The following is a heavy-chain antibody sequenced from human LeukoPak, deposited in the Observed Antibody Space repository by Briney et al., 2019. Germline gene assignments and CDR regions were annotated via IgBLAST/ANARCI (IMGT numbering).Heavy chain of an antibody. CDR1: GGSISSGSYY. J-gene: IGHJ3*02. D-gene: IGHD2-2*01. CDR2: IYTSGST. CDR3: ARAYYCSSTSCPDAFDI. Sequence: TSETLSLTCTVSGGSISSGSYYWSWIRQPAGKGLEWIGRIYTSGSTNYNPSLKSRVIISVDTSKNQFSLKLGSVTAADTAVYYCARAYYCSSTSCPDAFDIWGQGTMVTVSS. V-gene: IGHV4-61*02.